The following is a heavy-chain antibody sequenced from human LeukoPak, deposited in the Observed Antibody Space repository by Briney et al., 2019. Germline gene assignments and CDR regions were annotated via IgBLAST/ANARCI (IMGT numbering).Heavy chain of an antibody. CDR2: IYYSGST. CDR3: ARANDYDSSGYYYLFAFDI. J-gene: IGHJ3*02. V-gene: IGHV4-59*01. CDR1: GGSISSYY. D-gene: IGHD3-22*01. Sequence: SETLSLTCTVSGGSISSYYWSWIRQPPGKGLEWIGYIYYSGSTNHNPSLKSRVTISVDTSKNQFSLKLSSVTAADTAVYYCARANDYDSSGYYYLFAFDIWGQGTMVTVSS.